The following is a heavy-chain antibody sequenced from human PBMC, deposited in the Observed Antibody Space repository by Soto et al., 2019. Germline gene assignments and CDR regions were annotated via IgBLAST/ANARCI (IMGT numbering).Heavy chain of an antibody. Sequence: EVQLVESGGGLVQPGGSLRLSCAASGFIFNSYSMNWVRHTPGKGLEWVSYISASGDTKHYADSVKGRFTISRDNAKNXLFLQMHSLRDEDTAVYYCARDSTYYYDTSGYCVYWGQGTLVTVSS. D-gene: IGHD3-22*01. CDR2: ISASGDTK. CDR3: ARDSTYYYDTSGYCVY. V-gene: IGHV3-48*02. CDR1: GFIFNSYS. J-gene: IGHJ4*02.